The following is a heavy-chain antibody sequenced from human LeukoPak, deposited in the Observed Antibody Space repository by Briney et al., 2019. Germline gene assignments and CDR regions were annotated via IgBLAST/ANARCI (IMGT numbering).Heavy chain of an antibody. Sequence: QTGGSLRLSCSASGFTLSSYEMNWVRQAPGKGLEWVSYINSRGSVIYYIDSVKGRFTISRDNAKNSLYLQMNSLRAEDTAVYYCARGAGIAAEYYYYYMDVWGKGTTVTISS. CDR2: INSRGSVI. D-gene: IGHD6-25*01. J-gene: IGHJ6*03. CDR3: ARGAGIAAEYYYYYMDV. V-gene: IGHV3-48*03. CDR1: GFTLSSYE.